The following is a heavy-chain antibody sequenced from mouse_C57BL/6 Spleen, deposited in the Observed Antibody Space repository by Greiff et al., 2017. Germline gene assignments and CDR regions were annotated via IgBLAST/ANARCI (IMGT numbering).Heavy chain of an antibody. V-gene: IGHV1-62-2*01. CDR1: GYTFTEYT. D-gene: IGHD1-1*01. CDR2: FYPGSGSI. J-gene: IGHJ2*01. Sequence: QVQLQQSGAELVKPGASVKLSCKASGYTFTEYTIHWVKQRSGQGLEWIGWFYPGSGSIKYNEKFKGKGTLTADKSSSTVYMELSRLTSEDSAVYFCARDADYYGSSSLFDYWGQGTTLTVSS. CDR3: ARDADYYGSSSLFDY.